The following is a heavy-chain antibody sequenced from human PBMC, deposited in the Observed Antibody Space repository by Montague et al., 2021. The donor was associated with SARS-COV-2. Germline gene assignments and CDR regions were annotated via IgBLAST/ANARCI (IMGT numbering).Heavy chain of an antibody. V-gene: IGHV3-15*01. J-gene: IGHJ1*01. CDR2: ILPKTNGETT. CDR3: TDYASGTSWH. Sequence: SLRLSCAGSGFTFNHARMSWVRQAPGKGLEWVGRILPKTNGETTDYAAPVRGRFTISRDDSTNTLYLQMYGLETDDTAVYYCTDYASGTSWHWGQGTLVTVSS. D-gene: IGHD3-10*01. CDR1: GFTFNHAR.